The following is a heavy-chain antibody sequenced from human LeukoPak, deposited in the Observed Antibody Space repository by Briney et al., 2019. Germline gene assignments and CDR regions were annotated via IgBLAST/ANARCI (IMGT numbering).Heavy chain of an antibody. Sequence: PSETLSLTCGVYGGSFSGYYWSWIRQPPGKGLEWIGEINHSGSSNDNPSLKNRVTISVDTSKNQFSLKVSSVTAADTAVYYCARYVVVPADYGMDVWGQGTTVTVSS. J-gene: IGHJ6*02. CDR2: INHSGSS. D-gene: IGHD2-2*01. CDR1: GGSFSGYY. CDR3: ARYVVVPADYGMDV. V-gene: IGHV4-34*01.